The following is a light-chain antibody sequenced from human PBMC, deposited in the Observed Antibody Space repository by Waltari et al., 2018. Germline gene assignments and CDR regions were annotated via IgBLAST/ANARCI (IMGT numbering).Light chain of an antibody. J-gene: IGKJ4*01. CDR2: GAS. CDR3: QQYGSSLQLA. Sequence: EIVLAQSPGTLSLSQGERATLSCRASQSVGSTYLAWYQQKPGQTPRLLIYGASNRATGIPDRFSGSGSGTDFTLTISRLEPEDFAVYYCQQYGSSLQLAFGGGTKVEIK. CDR1: QSVGSTY. V-gene: IGKV3-20*01.